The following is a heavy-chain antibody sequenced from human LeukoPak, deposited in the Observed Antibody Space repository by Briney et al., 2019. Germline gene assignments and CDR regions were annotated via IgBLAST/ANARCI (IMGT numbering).Heavy chain of an antibody. CDR2: INQDGSEK. Sequence: GGSLRLSCVASGFTFVSHWMTWVRQAPGKGLEWVANINQDGSEKYYVDSVKGRFTISRDNAKNSLYLQMNSLRAEDTAVYYCAKSDYFDSWGQGTLVTVSS. CDR3: AKSDYFDS. V-gene: IGHV3-7*01. CDR1: GFTFVSHW. J-gene: IGHJ4*02.